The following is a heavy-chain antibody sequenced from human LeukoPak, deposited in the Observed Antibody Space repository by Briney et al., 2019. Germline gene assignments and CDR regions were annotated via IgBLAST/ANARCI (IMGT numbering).Heavy chain of an antibody. CDR1: GGSISSYY. CDR2: IYYSGST. V-gene: IGHV4-59*08. CDR3: ARQPSGWYPFDY. Sequence: PSETLSLTCTVSGGSISSYYWSWIRQPPGKGLGWIGYIYYSGSTNYNPSLKGRVTISVDTSKNQFSLKLSSVTAADTAVYYCARQPSGWYPFDYWGQGTLVTVSS. J-gene: IGHJ4*02. D-gene: IGHD6-19*01.